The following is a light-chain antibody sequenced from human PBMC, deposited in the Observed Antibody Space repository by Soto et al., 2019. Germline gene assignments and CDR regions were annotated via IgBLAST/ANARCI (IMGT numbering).Light chain of an antibody. CDR1: SSDIGFSNY. J-gene: IGLJ1*01. V-gene: IGLV2-14*01. Sequence: QSVLTQPASVSGSPGQSITISCTGTSSDIGFSNYVSWYQQHPGKAPKLMIFEVSQRPSGVSDRFSGSKSGNTASLTISGLQAEDEADYYCSSYSSGTTRYVFGTGTKATV. CDR2: EVS. CDR3: SSYSSGTTRYV.